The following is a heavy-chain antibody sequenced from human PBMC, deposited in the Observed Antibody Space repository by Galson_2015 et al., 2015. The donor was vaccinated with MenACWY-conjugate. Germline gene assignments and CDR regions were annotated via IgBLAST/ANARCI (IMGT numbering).Heavy chain of an antibody. Sequence: SLRLSCAASGFTFSSFCMNWVRQAPGEGLEWVSSISATSATIYYADSVKGRFTISRDNAKNSLYLQMDSLRAEDTAVYYCARAGGAVPYWGLGTLVTVSS. J-gene: IGHJ4*02. V-gene: IGHV3-21*01. CDR3: ARAGGAVPY. D-gene: IGHD2-15*01. CDR2: ISATSATI. CDR1: GFTFSSFC.